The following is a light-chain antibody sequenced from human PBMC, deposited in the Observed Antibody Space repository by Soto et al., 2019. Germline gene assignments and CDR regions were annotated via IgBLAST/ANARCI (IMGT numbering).Light chain of an antibody. CDR2: DAS. CDR1: QSVSSSY. Sequence: EIVLTQSPGTLSLSPGERATLSCRASQSVSSSYLAWYQQKPGQAPRLLIYDASNRATGIPDRFTGSGSGTDFTLTINRVEPEDFAVYFCQQYAGSPRTFGQGTKVDI. CDR3: QQYAGSPRT. J-gene: IGKJ1*01. V-gene: IGKV3-20*01.